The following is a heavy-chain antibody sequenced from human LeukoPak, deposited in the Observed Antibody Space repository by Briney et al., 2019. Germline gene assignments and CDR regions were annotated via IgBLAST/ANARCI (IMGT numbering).Heavy chain of an antibody. Sequence: GGSLRLSCAASGFTFSDYYMSWIRQAPGKGLEWVSYISSSGSTIYYADSVKGRFTISRDNAKNSLYLQMNSLRAEDTAVYYCARVSTEGVPRAYYYYYMDVWGKGTTVTVSS. J-gene: IGHJ6*03. CDR2: ISSSGSTI. V-gene: IGHV3-11*04. CDR1: GFTFSDYY. D-gene: IGHD2-8*01. CDR3: ARVSTEGVPRAYYYYYMDV.